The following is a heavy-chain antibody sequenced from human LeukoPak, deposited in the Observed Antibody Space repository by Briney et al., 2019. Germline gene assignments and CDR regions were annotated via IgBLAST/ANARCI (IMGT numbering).Heavy chain of an antibody. Sequence: GESLKISCKGSGYSFTSYWIGWVRQMPGKGLEWMGIIYPGDSDTRYSPSLQGQVTISADKSISTAYLQWRSLNASDTAIYYCTRHTDKTDYWGQGTLVTVSS. CDR2: IYPGDSDT. J-gene: IGHJ4*02. CDR1: GYSFTSYW. CDR3: TRHTDKTDY. D-gene: IGHD2-15*01. V-gene: IGHV5-51*01.